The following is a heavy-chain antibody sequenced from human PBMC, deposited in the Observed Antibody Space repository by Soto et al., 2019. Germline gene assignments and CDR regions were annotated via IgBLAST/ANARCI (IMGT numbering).Heavy chain of an antibody. Sequence: QMQMQESGPRLVKPSETLSLTCTVSGASITDSYWSWIRQPPEKGLEWIGYIYFSGVATYNPSLNSLATMSRDTSKNEFSLKLTSVTAADTAIYYCARGDSDLAVSEAAYWGQGTVVTVSS. CDR3: ARGDSDLAVSEAAY. CDR2: IYFSGVA. V-gene: IGHV4-59*13. J-gene: IGHJ1*01. CDR1: GASITDSY. D-gene: IGHD2-15*01.